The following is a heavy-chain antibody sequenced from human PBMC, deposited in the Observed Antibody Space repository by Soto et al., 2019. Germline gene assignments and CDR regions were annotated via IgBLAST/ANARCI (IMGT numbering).Heavy chain of an antibody. V-gene: IGHV3-72*01. J-gene: IGHJ6*02. D-gene: IGHD5-12*01. CDR3: VRGVDSYDGRTVGMDV. CDR1: GFTFIDHY. CDR2: TRNRTKGYTT. Sequence: PWGSLRLSCAASGFTFIDHYMDWVRQAPGKGLEWVGRTRNRTKGYTTEYAASVKGRFTISRDDSENSLFLQMNSLKTEDTAVYYCVRGVDSYDGRTVGMDVWGQGTTVTVSS.